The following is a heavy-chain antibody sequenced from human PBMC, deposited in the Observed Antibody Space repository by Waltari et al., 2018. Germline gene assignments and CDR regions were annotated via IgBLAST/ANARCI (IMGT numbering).Heavy chain of an antibody. V-gene: IGHV4-59*01. J-gene: IGHJ4*02. D-gene: IGHD3-10*01. CDR3: ARDRGPIDY. CDR2: IYYSGST. CDR1: GGSINSYY. Sequence: QVQLQESGPGLVKPSETLSLTCTVSGGSINSYYWSWIRQPPGKGLEWIGYIYYSGSTNYTPSLKSRVTISVDTSKNQFSLKLSSVTAADTAVYYCARDRGPIDYWGQGTLVTVSS.